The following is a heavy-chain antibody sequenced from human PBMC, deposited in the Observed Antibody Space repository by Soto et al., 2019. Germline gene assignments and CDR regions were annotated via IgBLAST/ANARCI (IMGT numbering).Heavy chain of an antibody. D-gene: IGHD2-15*01. J-gene: IGHJ4*02. CDR1: GVSFNSYD. V-gene: IGHV3-30*03. CDR3: ARISRYCSGGDCSA. Sequence: GEDLRLSCAASGVSFNSYDMHWVRQAPGKGPEWVAIISYDGSNTYYSDSVRGRFTISRDNSKDTLYLQMHSLRSEDTAIYYCARISRYCSGGDCSARGQGTPVTVSS. CDR2: ISYDGSNT.